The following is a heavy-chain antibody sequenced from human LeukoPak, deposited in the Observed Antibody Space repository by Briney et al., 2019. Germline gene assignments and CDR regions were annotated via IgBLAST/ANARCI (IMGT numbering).Heavy chain of an antibody. CDR1: GGSISSSSYY. CDR3: ARQGTYYYGSGSYVLLNWFDP. Sequence: SETLSLTCTVSGGSISSSSYYWGWIRQPPGKGLEWIGSIYYSGSTYYNPSLKSRVTISVDTSKNQFSLKLSSVTAADTAVYYCARQGTYYYGSGSYVLLNWFDPWGQGTQVTVSS. J-gene: IGHJ5*02. CDR2: IYYSGST. D-gene: IGHD3-10*01. V-gene: IGHV4-39*01.